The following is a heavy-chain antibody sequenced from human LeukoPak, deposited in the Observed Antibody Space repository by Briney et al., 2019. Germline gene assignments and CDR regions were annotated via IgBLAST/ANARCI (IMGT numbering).Heavy chain of an antibody. D-gene: IGHD3-3*02. CDR2: ISSSGSYI. CDR1: GFTFTSYS. Sequence: GGSLRLSCAASGFTFTSYSLNWVRQAPGKGLEWVSSISSSGSYIYYADSVKGRFTISRDSSKNTLHLQMYSLRAEDTAVYYCARGPFSDRDLQTNAFDIWGQGTMVTVSS. V-gene: IGHV3-21*01. J-gene: IGHJ3*02. CDR3: ARGPFSDRDLQTNAFDI.